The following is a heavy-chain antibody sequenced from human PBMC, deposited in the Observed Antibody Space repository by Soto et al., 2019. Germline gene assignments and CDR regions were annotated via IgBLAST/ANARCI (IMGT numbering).Heavy chain of an antibody. Sequence: QVQLVQSGAEMKKPGSSVKVSSKASGGTFSSYAISWVRQAPGQGLEWMGGIIPIFGTANYAQKFQGRVTITADESTSTAYMELSSLRSEDTAVYYCARDMHPFRFDLWGRGTLVTVSS. CDR2: IIPIFGTA. CDR1: GGTFSSYA. CDR3: ARDMHPFRFDL. V-gene: IGHV1-69*01. J-gene: IGHJ2*01. D-gene: IGHD2-2*01.